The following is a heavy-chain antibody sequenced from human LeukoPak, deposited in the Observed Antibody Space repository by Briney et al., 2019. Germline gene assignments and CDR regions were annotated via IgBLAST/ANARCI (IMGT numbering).Heavy chain of an antibody. CDR1: GFTFSTYS. CDR3: ARFAVAGTDGNC. V-gene: IGHV3-48*02. CDR2: ISSSGETT. D-gene: IGHD6-19*01. J-gene: IGHJ4*02. Sequence: GGSLRLSCAASGFTFSTYSIHWVRQAPGKGLEWVSYISSSGETTYYADSVKGRFTISRDNAKNSLYLQMNSLRDEDSAVYYCARFAVAGTDGNCWGQGTLVTVSS.